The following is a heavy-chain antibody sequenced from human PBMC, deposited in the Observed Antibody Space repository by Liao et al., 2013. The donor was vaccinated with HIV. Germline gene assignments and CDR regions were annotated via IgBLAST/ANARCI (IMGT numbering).Heavy chain of an antibody. CDR1: GDSISSYY. V-gene: IGHV4-4*07. Sequence: QVQLQESGPGLVKPSETLSLTCTVSGDSISSYYWSWIRQPAGKGLEWIGRIYTSGSTNSNPSLKSRVTMSVDTSKNQFSLKLSSVTAADTAVYYCARIPGGIFGVVNDASDIWGQGTRVTVSS. CDR2: IYTSGST. D-gene: IGHD3-10*01. CDR3: ARIPGGIFGVVNDASDI. J-gene: IGHJ3*02.